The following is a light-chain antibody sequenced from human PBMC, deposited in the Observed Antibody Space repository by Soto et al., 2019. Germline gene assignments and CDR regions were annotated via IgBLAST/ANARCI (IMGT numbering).Light chain of an antibody. CDR2: WAS. V-gene: IGKV4-1*01. J-gene: IGKJ4*01. CDR3: QQKYSTPLT. CDR1: QSVLYSSNNKNY. Sequence: DIVLTQSPDSLAVSLGERATINCKSSQSVLYSSNNKNYLAWYQQKPGQPPKLLIYWASTLESGVPDRFSGSGSWTDFTLTISSLQDEDVAVYYCQQKYSTPLTFGGGTKGEFK.